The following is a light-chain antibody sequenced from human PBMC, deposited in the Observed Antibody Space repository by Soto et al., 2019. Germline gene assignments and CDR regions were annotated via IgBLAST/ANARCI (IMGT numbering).Light chain of an antibody. CDR3: RPRSESPWA. V-gene: IGKV3-11*01. J-gene: IGKJ1*01. CDR1: QSVSNH. Sequence: EIVLTQSPVTVSVSRGARAAXSCRASQSVSNHLAWFEQKPGQPPRLVIYDASSRATDIPARFSGSGSGTDFTLTLHRLEPADFAVCYCRPRSESPWAFGQGNKV. CDR2: DAS.